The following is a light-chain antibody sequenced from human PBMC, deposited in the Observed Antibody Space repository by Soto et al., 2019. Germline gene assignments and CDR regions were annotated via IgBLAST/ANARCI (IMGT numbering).Light chain of an antibody. V-gene: IGKV1-12*01. J-gene: IGKJ2*01. Sequence: DIHLTQSPSSVSASVGDRVTITCWASQDISTWLAWYQQRPGKAPKLLIYAASRLQSGVPSRFSGSGSGTDLTLTISSLQPEDFATYYCQQTNSFPYTFGQGTKLEIK. CDR2: AAS. CDR1: QDISTW. CDR3: QQTNSFPYT.